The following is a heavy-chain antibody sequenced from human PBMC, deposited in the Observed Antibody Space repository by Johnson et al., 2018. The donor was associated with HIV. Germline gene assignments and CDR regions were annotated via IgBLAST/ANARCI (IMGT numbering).Heavy chain of an antibody. CDR1: GFIFSNYG. CDR3: AKSSSATYYGDAFDV. CDR2: TRYDGNDN. D-gene: IGHD3-10*01. V-gene: IGHV3-30*02. Sequence: QVQLVESGGGVVQPGGSLRLSCATSGFIFSNYGIHWVRQAPGKGLEWVAFTRYDGNDNYYADSVRGRFTISRDKSTTTVYLQMNSLRADETAVYYCAKSSSATYYGDAFDVWGQGTVVSVSS. J-gene: IGHJ3*01.